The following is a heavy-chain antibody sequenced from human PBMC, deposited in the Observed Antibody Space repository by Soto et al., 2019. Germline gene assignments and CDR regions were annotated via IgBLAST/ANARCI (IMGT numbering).Heavy chain of an antibody. CDR1: GGIFSSNT. CDR2: IIPLCGTA. CDR3: ASKAACGGDCYAFDS. J-gene: IGHJ4*02. D-gene: IGHD2-21*02. Sequence: QVYLVQSGAEVKKPGSSVKISCKASGGIFSSNTINWVRQAAGQGLEWMGGIIPLCGTANYAEKFQGRVTSTADKSTKTEYMELTSLRSEDTAVYYCASKAACGGDCYAFDSWGQGTLVTVSS. V-gene: IGHV1-69*06.